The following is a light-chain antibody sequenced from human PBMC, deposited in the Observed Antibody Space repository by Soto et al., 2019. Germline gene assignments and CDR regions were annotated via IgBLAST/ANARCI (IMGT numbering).Light chain of an antibody. J-gene: IGLJ1*01. Sequence: QSVLTQPPSVSGAPGQRVTISCTGSSSNIGAGYDVHWYQQLPGTAPKLLIYGNTNRPSGVPDRFSGSKSGASASLAITGLQAEDEADYYCQSYDAGLSAYVFGSGTRSPS. CDR1: SSNIGAGYD. CDR3: QSYDAGLSAYV. V-gene: IGLV1-40*01. CDR2: GNT.